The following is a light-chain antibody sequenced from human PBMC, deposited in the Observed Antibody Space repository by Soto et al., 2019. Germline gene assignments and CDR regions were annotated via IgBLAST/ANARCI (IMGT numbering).Light chain of an antibody. Sequence: QSVLTQPASVSGSPGQSITISCTGTSSDVGGYDFVSGYQQRPGEAPKLVIYDVTNRPSGVSNRFSGSKSGNTASLTISGLQAEDEADYYCTSYTRGDIGIFGGGTKLTVL. V-gene: IGLV2-14*01. J-gene: IGLJ2*01. CDR1: SSDVGGYDF. CDR3: TSYTRGDIGI. CDR2: DVT.